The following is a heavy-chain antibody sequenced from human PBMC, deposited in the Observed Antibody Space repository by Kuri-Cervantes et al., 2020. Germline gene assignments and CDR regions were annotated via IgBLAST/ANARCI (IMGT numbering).Heavy chain of an antibody. CDR2: ISGSGGST. J-gene: IGHJ3*02. V-gene: IGHV3-23*01. CDR3: AKDFRPMTAGTRGAFDI. CDR1: GITFTDYW. Sequence: GESLKISCAASGITFTDYWMHWVRQAPGKGLEWVSAISGSGGSTYYADSVKGRFTISRDNSKNTLYLQMNSLRAEDTAVYYCAKDFRPMTAGTRGAFDIWGQGTMVTVSS. D-gene: IGHD6-13*01.